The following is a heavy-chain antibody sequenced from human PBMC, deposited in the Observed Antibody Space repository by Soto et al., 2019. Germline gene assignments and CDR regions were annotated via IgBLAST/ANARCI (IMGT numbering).Heavy chain of an antibody. CDR2: IIPIFGTA. J-gene: IGHJ3*02. D-gene: IGHD3-22*01. CDR3: ARAKGIYYVSSGYKGVGGAFDI. V-gene: IGHV1-69*01. CDR1: GGTFSSYA. Sequence: QVQLVQSGAEVKKPGSSVKVSCKASGGTFSSYAISWVRQAPGQGLEWMGGIIPIFGTANYAQKFQGRVTITADESTSTAYMELSSLRSEDTAVYYCARAKGIYYVSSGYKGVGGAFDIWGQGTMVTVSS.